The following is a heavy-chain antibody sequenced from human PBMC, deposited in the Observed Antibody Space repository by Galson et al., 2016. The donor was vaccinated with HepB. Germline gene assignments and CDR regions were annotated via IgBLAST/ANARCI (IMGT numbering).Heavy chain of an antibody. D-gene: IGHD3/OR15-3a*01. CDR1: GFTFSSYG. Sequence: SLRLSCAASGFTFSSYGMHWVRQAPGKGLEWVAVIWYDGNNKYYADSVKGRFTISRDNSKKMLYLQMNSLRAGDTAIYYCSKDLRPSGVGREDYFDYWGQGTLVTVSS. CDR2: IWYDGNNK. J-gene: IGHJ4*02. V-gene: IGHV3-33*06. CDR3: SKDLRPSGVGREDYFDY.